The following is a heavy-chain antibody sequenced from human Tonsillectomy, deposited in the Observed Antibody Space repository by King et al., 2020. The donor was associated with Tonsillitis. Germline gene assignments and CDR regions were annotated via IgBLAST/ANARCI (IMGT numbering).Heavy chain of an antibody. J-gene: IGHJ4*02. CDR2: LYYSGST. D-gene: IGHD6-19*01. CDR3: AGTRSSAFYYDF. V-gene: IGHV4-59*11. CDR1: VGSLSSHH. Sequence: VQLQESGPGLVKPSETLSLTCTVSVGSLSSHHWSWVRQSPGKGLEWIVDLYYSGSTKYNPSLKSRVTISGDTAKNQFSLKLASVTAADTAVYFCAGTRSSAFYYDFWGQGSLVTVSS.